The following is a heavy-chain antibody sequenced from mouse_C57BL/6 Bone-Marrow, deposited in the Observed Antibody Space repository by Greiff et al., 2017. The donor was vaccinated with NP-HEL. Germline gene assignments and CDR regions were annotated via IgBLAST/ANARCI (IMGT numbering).Heavy chain of an antibody. CDR3: ARIYYCHYPFAY. CDR1: GYTFTSYG. CDR2: IYPRSGNT. D-gene: IGHD2-1*01. V-gene: IGHV1-81*01. J-gene: IGHJ3*01. Sequence: VQLQQSGAELARPGASVKLSCKASGYTFTSYGISWVKQRTGQGLEWIGEIYPRSGNTYYNEKFKGKATLTADKSSSTAYMELRRLTAEYSAVYFCARIYYCHYPFAYWGQGTLVTVSA.